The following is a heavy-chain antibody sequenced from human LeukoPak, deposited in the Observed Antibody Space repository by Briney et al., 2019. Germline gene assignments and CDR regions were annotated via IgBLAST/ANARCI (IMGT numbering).Heavy chain of an antibody. V-gene: IGHV3-21*01. Sequence: GGCLRLSCAASGFAFRGYSMNSVRQAPGKRLEWVSSISSSSSYIYYADSVKGRFTISRDNAKNSLYLQMNSLRAEDTAVYYCARVWLADAFDIWGQGTMVTVSS. J-gene: IGHJ3*02. D-gene: IGHD6-19*01. CDR3: ARVWLADAFDI. CDR1: GFAFRGYS. CDR2: ISSSSSYI.